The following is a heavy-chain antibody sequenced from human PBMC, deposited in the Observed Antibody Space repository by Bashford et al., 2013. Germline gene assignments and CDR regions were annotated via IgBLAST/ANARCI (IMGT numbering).Heavy chain of an antibody. V-gene: IGHV1-69*13. Sequence: SVKVSCKASGGTFSSYALSWVRQAPGQGLEWMGGIIPLFGTATYAQNFQGRVTITADESTNTAYMDLSSLRSGDTALYFCARQMRGNVPYGYHSGMDVWGQGTTVTGLL. J-gene: IGHJ6*02. CDR3: ARQMRGNVPYGYHSGMDV. CDR1: GGTFSSYA. D-gene: IGHD1-1*01. CDR2: IIPLFGTA.